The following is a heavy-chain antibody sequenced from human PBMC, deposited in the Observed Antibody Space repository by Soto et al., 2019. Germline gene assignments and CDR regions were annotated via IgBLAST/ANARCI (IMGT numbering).Heavy chain of an antibody. D-gene: IGHD3-22*01. CDR1: GGSISSGGYY. CDR3: ARGGYYYENSGQNAYDY. J-gene: IGHJ4*01. Sequence: PSETLSLTCTGSGGSISSGGYYWSWIRQHPGKGLEWIGYIYYGGSTYYNPPLKSRATISGDTSKNQFSLKLSSVTAADTAVYYCARGGYYYENSGQNAYDYWGQGILVTVSS. CDR2: IYYGGST. V-gene: IGHV4-31*03.